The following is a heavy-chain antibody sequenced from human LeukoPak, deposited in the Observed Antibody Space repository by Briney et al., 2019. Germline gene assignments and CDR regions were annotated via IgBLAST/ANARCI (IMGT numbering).Heavy chain of an antibody. CDR3: ARVRGVRGY. D-gene: IGHD3-10*01. J-gene: IGHJ4*02. Sequence: PSETLSLTCAVYGGSFSGYYWSWIRQPPGKGLEWIGEINHSGSTDYNPSLKSRVTMSVDMSTRQISLKLSSVTAADTAVYYCARVRGVRGYWGQGTLVTVSS. V-gene: IGHV4-34*01. CDR2: INHSGST. CDR1: GGSFSGYY.